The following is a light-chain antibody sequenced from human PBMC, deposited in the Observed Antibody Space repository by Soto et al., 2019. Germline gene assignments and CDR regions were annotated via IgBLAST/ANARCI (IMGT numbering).Light chain of an antibody. CDR3: HQSYSTPPAT. CDR1: QSISSY. Sequence: DIQMTQSPSSLSAPVGDRVTITCRASQSISSYLNWYQQKPGKAPKLLIYAASSWQSGVPSRFSGSGSGTDFTLTISSLQPEDFAAYYCHQSYSTPPATFGQGTKVDIK. CDR2: AAS. V-gene: IGKV1-39*01. J-gene: IGKJ1*01.